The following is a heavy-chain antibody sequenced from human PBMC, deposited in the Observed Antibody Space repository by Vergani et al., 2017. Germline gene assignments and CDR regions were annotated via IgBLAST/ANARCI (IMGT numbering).Heavy chain of an antibody. CDR3: ASGTPNPYGDYGTWFDP. V-gene: IGHV4-38-2*01. CDR2: IYHSGST. CDR1: GYSISSGYY. J-gene: IGHJ5*02. D-gene: IGHD4-17*01. Sequence: QVQLQESGPGLVKPSETLSLTCAVSGYSISSGYYWGWIRQPPGKGLEWIGSIYHSGSTYYNPSLKSRVTISVDTSKNQFSLKLSSVTAADTAVYYCASGTPNPYGDYGTWFDPWGQGTLVTVSS.